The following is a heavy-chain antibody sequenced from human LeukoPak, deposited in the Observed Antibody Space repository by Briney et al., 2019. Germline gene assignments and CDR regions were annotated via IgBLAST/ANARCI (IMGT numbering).Heavy chain of an antibody. J-gene: IGHJ2*01. V-gene: IGHV3-53*01. CDR1: GFTVSSNY. CDR3: AKIRTGYSSSWYGKTWYFDL. D-gene: IGHD6-13*01. CDR2: IYSGGST. Sequence: GGSLRLSCAASGFTVSSNYMSWVRQAPGKGLEWVSVIYSGGSTYYADSVKGRFTISRDNSKNTLYLQMNSLRAEDTAVYYCAKIRTGYSSSWYGKTWYFDLWGRGTLVTVSS.